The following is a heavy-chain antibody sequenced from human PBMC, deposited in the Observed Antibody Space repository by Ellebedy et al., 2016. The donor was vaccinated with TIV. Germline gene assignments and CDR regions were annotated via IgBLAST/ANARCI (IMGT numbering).Heavy chain of an antibody. CDR2: IDWDDDK. CDR1: GFSLSTSGMC. CDR3: ARFTYYYGSGSEKGYYYYGMDV. Sequence: SGPTLVXPTQTLTLTCTFSGFSLSTSGMCVSWIRQPPGKALEWLALIDWDDDKYYSTSLKTRLTISKDTSKNQVVLTMTNMDPVDTATYYCARFTYYYGSGSEKGYYYYGMDVWGQGTTVTVSS. J-gene: IGHJ6*02. V-gene: IGHV2-70*01. D-gene: IGHD3-10*01.